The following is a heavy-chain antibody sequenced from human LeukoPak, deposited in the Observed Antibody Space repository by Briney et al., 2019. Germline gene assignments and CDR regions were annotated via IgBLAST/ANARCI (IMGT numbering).Heavy chain of an antibody. D-gene: IGHD6-19*01. CDR3: AAPGYGSRWTPFDF. J-gene: IGHJ4*02. CDR1: GFTFNSYS. V-gene: IGHV3-48*02. Sequence: GGSLRLSCTASGFTFNSYSMNWFRQAPGKGLEWVSYISSSSDTIYYADTVKGRFTISRDNAKNSLYLQMNSLTDEDTAVYYCAAPGYGSRWTPFDFWGQGTLVTVSS. CDR2: ISSSSDTI.